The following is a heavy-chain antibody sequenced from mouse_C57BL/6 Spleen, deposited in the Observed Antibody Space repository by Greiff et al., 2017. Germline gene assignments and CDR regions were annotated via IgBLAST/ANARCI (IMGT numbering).Heavy chain of an antibody. D-gene: IGHD1-1*01. CDR2: FVPEDGDN. J-gene: IGHJ4*01. Sequence: VQLQQSGAELVKPGASVKLSCTASGFTITDYYMHWVKQRTEQGLEWIGRFVPEDGDNKYAPKFQGKATITADTSPNPAYLQLSSLTSEDTAVYYCARRAVVAPYAMDYWGQGTSVTVSS. V-gene: IGHV14-2*01. CDR3: ARRAVVAPYAMDY. CDR1: GFTITDYY.